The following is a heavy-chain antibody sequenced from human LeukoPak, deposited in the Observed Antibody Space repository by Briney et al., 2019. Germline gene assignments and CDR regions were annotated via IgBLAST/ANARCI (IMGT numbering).Heavy chain of an antibody. CDR3: ARTDYLTN. J-gene: IGHJ4*02. V-gene: IGHV3-74*01. CDR1: GFTFSNYW. Sequence: GGSLRLSCAASGFTFSNYWMHWVRQAPGKGLVWASRIKNDGSITNYADSVKGRFTISRDNAKNTLHLQMNSLRAEDTAVYYCARTDYLTNWGQGTLVTVSS. D-gene: IGHD2/OR15-2a*01. CDR2: IKNDGSIT.